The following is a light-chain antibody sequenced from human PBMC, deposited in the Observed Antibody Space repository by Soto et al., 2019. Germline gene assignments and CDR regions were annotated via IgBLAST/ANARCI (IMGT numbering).Light chain of an antibody. Sequence: EIVLTQSPASLSLSPGKRATLSCRAGQSVSSYLTWYQQKPGQAPRLLIYDASNRATGISARFSGSGSGTDFTLTISGLEPEHIAVYCCQQRSSWPLPFGGGTNVEI. CDR2: DAS. J-gene: IGKJ4*01. V-gene: IGKV3-11*01. CDR1: QSVSSY. CDR3: QQRSSWPLP.